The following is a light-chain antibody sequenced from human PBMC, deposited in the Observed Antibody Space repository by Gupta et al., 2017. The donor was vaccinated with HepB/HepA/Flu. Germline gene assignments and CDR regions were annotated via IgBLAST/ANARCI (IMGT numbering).Light chain of an antibody. CDR1: QSLVHNDGGTY. J-gene: IGKJ1*01. V-gene: IGKV2-30*02. CDR3: WQPTHWPPWT. CDR2: QVS. Sequence: DVVMTQSPLSLPVTLGQPASIPCNSSQSLVHNDGGTYLDWFQQRPGQSPRRLIYQVSNRDSGGPDRFCGSRGGTDVTMKISRGEEEDVGVYYYWQPTHWPPWTFGQGTKVEIK.